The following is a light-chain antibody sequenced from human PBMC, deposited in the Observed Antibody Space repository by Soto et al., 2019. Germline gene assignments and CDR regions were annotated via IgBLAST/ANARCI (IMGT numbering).Light chain of an antibody. CDR1: QSISNY. V-gene: IGKV3-11*01. Sequence: EIVLTQSPATLSLSPGERATLSCRASQSISNYLVWYQQKPGQAPRLLIYDASNRATGIPARFSGSGSGTHFTLTISSLEPEAFAVYYCQQSSNWPPLTFGGGTKVEIK. CDR2: DAS. J-gene: IGKJ4*01. CDR3: QQSSNWPPLT.